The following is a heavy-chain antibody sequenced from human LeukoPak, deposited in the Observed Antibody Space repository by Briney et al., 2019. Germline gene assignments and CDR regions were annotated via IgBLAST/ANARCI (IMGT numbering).Heavy chain of an antibody. J-gene: IGHJ4*02. CDR2: IHPRTGNP. CDR3: ARALDSLGGLSLPDY. D-gene: IGHD3-16*02. CDR1: GYSFTNYA. V-gene: IGHV7-4-1*01. Sequence: GASVKVPCKASGYSFTNYAMNWVRQAPGQGLEFMGWIHPRTGNPSYAQGFSGRFVFSLDTSVTTTYLQIRDLKTEDTAVYFCARALDSLGGLSLPDYWGQGTLVTVSS.